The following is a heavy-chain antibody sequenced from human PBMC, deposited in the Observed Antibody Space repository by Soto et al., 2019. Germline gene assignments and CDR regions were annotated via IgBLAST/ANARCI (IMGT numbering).Heavy chain of an antibody. D-gene: IGHD4-17*01. Sequence: QVQLVESGGGVVQPGRSLRLSCAASGFTFSSYGMHWVRQAPGKGLEWVAVIWYDGSNKYYADSVKGRFTISRDNSKNTLYLQMNSLRAEDTAVYYCARDSVADGDYVAELDYWGQGTLFTVSS. CDR3: ARDSVADGDYVAELDY. CDR1: GFTFSSYG. V-gene: IGHV3-33*01. J-gene: IGHJ4*02. CDR2: IWYDGSNK.